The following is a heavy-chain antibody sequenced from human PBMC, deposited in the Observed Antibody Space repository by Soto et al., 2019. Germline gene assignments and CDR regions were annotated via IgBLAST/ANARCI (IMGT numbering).Heavy chain of an antibody. Sequence: PSETLSLTCTVSGGSVSSNSYSWGWIRQSPGKGLEWIGTIYSSENTYYNPSLLSRVTISVDTSKNEFSLRLSSVTAADTAVYYCARGRRRPPGMDVWGQGTTVTVSS. CDR1: GGSVSSNSYS. CDR3: ARGRRRPPGMDV. J-gene: IGHJ6*02. CDR2: IYSSENT. V-gene: IGHV4-39*01.